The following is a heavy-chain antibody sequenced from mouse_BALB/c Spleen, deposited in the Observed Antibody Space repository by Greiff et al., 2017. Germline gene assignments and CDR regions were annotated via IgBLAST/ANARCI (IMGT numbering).Heavy chain of an antibody. J-gene: IGHJ2*01. Sequence: EVQLQQSGPGLVKPSQSLSLTCTVTGYSITSDYAWNWIRQFPGNKLEWMGYISYSGSTSYNPSLKSRISITRDTSKNQFFLQLNSVTTEDTATYYCARRDYYGSSYFDYWGQGTTLTVSS. CDR1: GYSITSDYA. V-gene: IGHV3-2*02. D-gene: IGHD1-1*01. CDR2: ISYSGST. CDR3: ARRDYYGSSYFDY.